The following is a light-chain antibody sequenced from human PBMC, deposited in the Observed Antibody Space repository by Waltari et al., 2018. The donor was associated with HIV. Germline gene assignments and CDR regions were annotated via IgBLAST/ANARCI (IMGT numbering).Light chain of an antibody. V-gene: IGLV1-44*01. J-gene: IGLJ3*02. CDR3: AAWDDSLNGWV. CDR2: SNN. CDR1: TPNTGRYT. Sequence: QSVLTQPPSASGTPGQRVTISCSGSTPNTGRYTANCYQQLPGTAPKLLIYSNNQRPSGVPDRFSGSKSGTSASLAISGLQSEDEADYYCAAWDDSLNGWVFGGGTKLTVL.